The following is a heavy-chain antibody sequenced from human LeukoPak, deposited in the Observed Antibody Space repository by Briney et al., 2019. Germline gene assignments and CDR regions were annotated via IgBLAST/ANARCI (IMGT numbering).Heavy chain of an antibody. CDR2: ISAYNGNT. Sequence: ASVKVSCKASGYTFTSYGISWVRQAPGQGLEWMGWISAYNGNTNYAQKLQGRVTMTTDTSTSTAYMELRSLRSDDTAVYYCARDEGEIRFDDDAFDIWGQGTMVTVSS. D-gene: IGHD5-24*01. J-gene: IGHJ3*02. CDR3: ARDEGEIRFDDDAFDI. CDR1: GYTFTSYG. V-gene: IGHV1-18*01.